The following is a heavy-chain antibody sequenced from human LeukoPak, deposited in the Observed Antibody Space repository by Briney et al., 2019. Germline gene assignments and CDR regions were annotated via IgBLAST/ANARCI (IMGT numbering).Heavy chain of an antibody. CDR2: IIPIFGTA. V-gene: IGHV1-69*01. Sequence: GSSVKVSCKASGGTFSSYAISWVRQAPGQGLEWMGGIIPIFGTANYAQKFQGRVTITADESTSTAYMELSSLRSEDTAVYYCATEHSSGWYWFDPWGQGTLVTVSS. D-gene: IGHD6-19*01. J-gene: IGHJ5*02. CDR3: ATEHSSGWYWFDP. CDR1: GGTFSSYA.